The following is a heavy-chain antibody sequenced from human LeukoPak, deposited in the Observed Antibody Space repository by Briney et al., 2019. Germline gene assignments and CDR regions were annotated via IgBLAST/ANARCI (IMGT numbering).Heavy chain of an antibody. CDR3: SRDNLREGATGASEI. CDR1: RFTFSNYW. D-gene: IGHD1-26*01. CDR2: INQDGGEK. Sequence: GGSLRLSCAASRFTFSNYWMSWVRQAPGKGLEWVANINQDGGEKNCVDSVKGRFTISRDNAKNSLYVQMNSLRVEDTDVYYCSRDNLREGATGASEIWGQGTMVTVSS. J-gene: IGHJ3*02. V-gene: IGHV3-7*05.